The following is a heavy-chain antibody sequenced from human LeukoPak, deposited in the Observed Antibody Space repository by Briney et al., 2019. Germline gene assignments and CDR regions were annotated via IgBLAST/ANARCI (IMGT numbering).Heavy chain of an antibody. CDR1: GFTFSSSGFTFRSHG. V-gene: IGHV3-23*01. D-gene: IGHD5-24*01. CDR3: AKDHSADGWPTFEY. Sequence: TGGSLRLSCAVSGFTFSSSGFTFRSHGMNWGLQAPGTGLEVVAVISGGGARTYYADSVRGRFTISRDNAKNTLYLQMNTLRVDDSAIYYCAKDHSADGWPTFEYWGRGTLVTVSS. J-gene: IGHJ4*02. CDR2: ISGGGART.